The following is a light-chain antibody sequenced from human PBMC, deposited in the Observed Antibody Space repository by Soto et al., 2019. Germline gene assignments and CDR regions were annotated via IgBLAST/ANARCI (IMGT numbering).Light chain of an antibody. J-gene: IGKJ4*01. CDR3: QQYHTFPVT. V-gene: IGKV4-1*01. CDR2: WAS. Sequence: DIVMTQSPDSLAVSLGERATINCKSSQSVLYNSDNKNYFAWYQQKPGQPPQLLINWASTRESGVPDRFSGSGSGTDFTLTISRLQAEDVAVYYCQQYHTFPVTFGGGTKVEIK. CDR1: QSVLYNSDNKNY.